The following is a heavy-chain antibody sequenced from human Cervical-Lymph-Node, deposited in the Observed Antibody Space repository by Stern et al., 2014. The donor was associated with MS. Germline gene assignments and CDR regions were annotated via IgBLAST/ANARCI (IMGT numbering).Heavy chain of an antibody. Sequence: QVQLVESGGGVVQPGRSLRLSCAASEFTFSMYAMHWVRQAPGKGLEWVAVISYDGTNKYYADSVKGRFTISRDNSKNTLYLQMNSLRAEDTAVYYCARDRWYYDSSGLFDSWGQGTLVTVSS. J-gene: IGHJ4*02. CDR1: EFTFSMYA. D-gene: IGHD3-22*01. CDR2: ISYDGTNK. CDR3: ARDRWYYDSSGLFDS. V-gene: IGHV3-30-3*01.